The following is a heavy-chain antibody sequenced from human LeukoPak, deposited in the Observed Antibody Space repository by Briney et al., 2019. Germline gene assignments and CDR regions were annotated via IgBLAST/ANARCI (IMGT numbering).Heavy chain of an antibody. J-gene: IGHJ4*02. Sequence: SETLSLTCAVYGGSFSGYYWSWIRQPPGKGLEWIGEINHSGSTNYNPSLKSRVTISVDTSKNQFSLKLSSVTAADTAVYYCARIRYYGSGSYYNLKAHIDYWGQGTLVTVSS. V-gene: IGHV4-34*01. CDR3: ARIRYYGSGSYYNLKAHIDY. D-gene: IGHD3-10*01. CDR2: INHSGST. CDR1: GGSFSGYY.